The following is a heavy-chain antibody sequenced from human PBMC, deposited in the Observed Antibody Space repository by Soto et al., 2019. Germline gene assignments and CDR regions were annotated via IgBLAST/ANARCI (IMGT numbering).Heavy chain of an antibody. CDR1: GFTFSSYA. CDR2: ISGDGSST. V-gene: IGHV3-23*01. D-gene: IGHD2-15*01. J-gene: IGHJ6*03. CDR3: ARDPDPELGYCSGGSCNHYYYYMDV. Sequence: GGSLRLSCAASGFTFSSYAMSWVRQAPGKGLEWVSAISGDGSSTCYADSVKGRFTISRDNAKNTLYLQMNSLRAEDTAVYYCARDPDPELGYCSGGSCNHYYYYMDVPGKGTTVTVSS.